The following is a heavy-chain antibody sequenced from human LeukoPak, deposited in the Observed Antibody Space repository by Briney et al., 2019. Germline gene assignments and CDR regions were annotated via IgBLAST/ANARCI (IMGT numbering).Heavy chain of an antibody. CDR1: GFTVSSKY. J-gene: IGHJ4*02. CDR3: ATGWSLDY. CDR2: IYSGGSGGST. V-gene: IGHV3-53*01. Sequence: GGSLRLSCAASGFTVSSKYMSWVRQAPGKELEWVSVIYSGGSGGSTYYGDSVKGRFAISRDNSKNTLFLQMNSLRAEDTAVYYCATGWSLDYWGQGTLVTVSS. D-gene: IGHD6-19*01.